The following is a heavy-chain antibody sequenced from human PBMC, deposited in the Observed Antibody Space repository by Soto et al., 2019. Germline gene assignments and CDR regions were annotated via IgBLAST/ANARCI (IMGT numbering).Heavy chain of an antibody. D-gene: IGHD2-2*01. CDR3: ARDRRDASSTSCYVGSYFDY. CDR1: GFTFSSYG. V-gene: IGHV3-33*01. J-gene: IGHJ4*02. Sequence: AGGSLRLSCAASGFTFSSYGMHWVRQAPGKGLEWVAVIWYDGSNKYYADSVKGRFTISRDDPKNTLYLQMNSLRAEDTAVYYCARDRRDASSTSCYVGSYFDYWGKGTLVTVSS. CDR2: IWYDGSNK.